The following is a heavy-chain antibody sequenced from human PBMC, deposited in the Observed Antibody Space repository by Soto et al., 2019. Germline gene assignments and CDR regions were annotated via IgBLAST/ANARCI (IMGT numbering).Heavy chain of an antibody. J-gene: IGHJ4*02. CDR2: ISGSGGST. Sequence: GWSLRLSCAASGFTFSSYAMSWVRQAPGKGLEWVSAISGSGGSTYYADSVKGRFTISRDNSKNSLYLQMNSLRAEDTAVYYCAKVGGYSSEYYFDYWGQGTLVTVSS. V-gene: IGHV3-23*01. D-gene: IGHD6-19*01. CDR1: GFTFSSYA. CDR3: AKVGGYSSEYYFDY.